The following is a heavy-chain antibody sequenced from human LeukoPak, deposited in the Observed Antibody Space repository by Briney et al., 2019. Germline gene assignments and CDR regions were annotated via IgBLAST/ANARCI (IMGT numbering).Heavy chain of an antibody. CDR2: IYYSGST. V-gene: IGHV4-59*01. CDR1: GGSINYYY. CDR3: ARSDSSSLPNDY. D-gene: IGHD2-21*01. J-gene: IGHJ4*02. Sequence: PSETLSLTCTVSGGSINYYYWTWIRQPPGKGLEWLGYIYYSGSTNYNPSLKSRITISVDTSRNQFSLKLSSVTAADTAVYCCARSDSSSLPNDYWGQGKLVTVSS.